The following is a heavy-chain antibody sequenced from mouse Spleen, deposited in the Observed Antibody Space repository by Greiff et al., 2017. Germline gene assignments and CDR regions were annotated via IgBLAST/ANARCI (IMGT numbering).Heavy chain of an antibody. J-gene: IGHJ4*01. Sequence: EVQRVESGPELVKPGASVKMSCKASGYTFTDYNMHWVKQSHGKSLEWIGYINPNNGGTSYNQKFKGKATLTVNKSSSTAYMELRSLTSEDSAVYYCARYTYYSNSYAMDYWGQGTSVTVSS. CDR1: GYTFTDYN. CDR2: INPNNGGT. V-gene: IGHV1-22*01. CDR3: ARYTYYSNSYAMDY. D-gene: IGHD2-5*01.